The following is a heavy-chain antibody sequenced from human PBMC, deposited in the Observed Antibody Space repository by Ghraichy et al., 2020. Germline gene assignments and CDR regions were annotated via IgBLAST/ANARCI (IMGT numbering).Heavy chain of an antibody. V-gene: IGHV3-23*01. CDR3: TSSGSYSRLSY. Sequence: GSLNISCAASGFTFSSYAMSWVRQAPGKGLEWVSAISGSGGSTYYADSVKGRFTISRDNSKNTLYLQMNSLRAEDTAVYYCTSSGSYSRLSYWGQGTLVTVSS. D-gene: IGHD1-26*01. CDR1: GFTFSSYA. CDR2: ISGSGGST. J-gene: IGHJ4*02.